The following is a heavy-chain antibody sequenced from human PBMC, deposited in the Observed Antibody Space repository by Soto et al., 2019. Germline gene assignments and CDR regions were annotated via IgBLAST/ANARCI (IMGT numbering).Heavy chain of an antibody. J-gene: IGHJ3*02. Sequence: ASVKVSCKASGYTFTGYYMHWVRQAPGQGLEWMGWINPNSGGTNYAQKFQGWVTMTRDTSISTAYMELSRLRSDDTAVYYCARSRSAPSYYRVLDAFDIWGQGTMVTVSS. CDR2: INPNSGGT. V-gene: IGHV1-2*04. CDR1: GYTFTGYY. D-gene: IGHD3-10*01. CDR3: ARSRSAPSYYRVLDAFDI.